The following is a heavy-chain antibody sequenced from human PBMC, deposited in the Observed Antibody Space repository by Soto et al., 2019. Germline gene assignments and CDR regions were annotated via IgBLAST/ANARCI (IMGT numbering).Heavy chain of an antibody. Sequence: QVQLVQSGAEVKKPGASVKVSCKASGYTFTSYYMHWVRQAPGQGLEWMGIINPSGGSTSYAQKFQGRVTMTRDTSTSTVYMELSSLRSEDTAVYYCARLQSSWYDVYYFDYWGQGTLVTVSS. V-gene: IGHV1-46*01. CDR3: ARLQSSWYDVYYFDY. CDR1: GYTFTSYY. CDR2: INPSGGST. D-gene: IGHD6-13*01. J-gene: IGHJ4*02.